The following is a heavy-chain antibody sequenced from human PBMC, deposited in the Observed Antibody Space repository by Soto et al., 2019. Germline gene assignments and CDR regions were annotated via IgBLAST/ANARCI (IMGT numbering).Heavy chain of an antibody. CDR3: ARGFAVVPAPDSGLNWFDP. CDR2: IIPILDVV. V-gene: IGHV1-69*02. CDR1: GGTFSTYS. J-gene: IGHJ5*02. D-gene: IGHD2-2*01. Sequence: QVQLVQSGAEVKKPGSSVNVSCKVSGGTFSTYSIGWVRQAPGQGLEWIGRIIPILDVVDYAQKFQDRVTITADKSTNKAYMGLSSLRSDDTAVYFCARGFAVVPAPDSGLNWFDPWGQGTLVTVSS.